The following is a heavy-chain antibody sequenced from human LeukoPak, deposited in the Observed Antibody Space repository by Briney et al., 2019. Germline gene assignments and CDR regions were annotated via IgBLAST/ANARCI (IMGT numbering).Heavy chain of an antibody. CDR1: GGTFSSYA. J-gene: IGHJ5*02. CDR2: IIPIFGTA. V-gene: IGHV1-69*06. CDR3: ARVSRGVGAMEWFDP. D-gene: IGHD1-26*01. Sequence: SVKVSCKASGGTFSSYAISWVRQAPGQGLEWMGGIIPIFGTANYAQKFQGRVTITADKSTSTAYMELSSLRSEDTAVYYCARVSRGVGAMEWFDPWGQGTLVTVSS.